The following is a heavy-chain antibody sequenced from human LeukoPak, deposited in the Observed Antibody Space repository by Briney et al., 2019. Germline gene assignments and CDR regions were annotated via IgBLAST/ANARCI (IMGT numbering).Heavy chain of an antibody. J-gene: IGHJ4*02. CDR3: ARAGFALAPHRGTPFDY. Sequence: SETLSLTCTVSGGSISTYYWSWIRQPPGKGLEWIGYIYHSGSTKYNPSLKSRVTISVDTSQNQFSLKLSSVTAADTAVYYCARAGFALAPHRGTPFDYWGQGTLVTVSS. CDR2: IYHSGST. D-gene: IGHD6-6*01. CDR1: GGSISTYY. V-gene: IGHV4-59*01.